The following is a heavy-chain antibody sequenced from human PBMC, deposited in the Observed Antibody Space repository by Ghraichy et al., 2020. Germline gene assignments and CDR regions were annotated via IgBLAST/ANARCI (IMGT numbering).Heavy chain of an antibody. J-gene: IGHJ4*02. D-gene: IGHD1-1*01. V-gene: IGHV4-59*01. CDR3: ARWNEGSDY. Sequence: SETRSLTCTVSGGSIRNYYWSWTRQPPGKGLEFIAFVYDGGVADYNPSLRSRATISEDTSKNQISLKLRSLTAADTAVYFCARWNEGSDYWGPGALVTVSS. CDR1: GGSIRNYY. CDR2: VYDGGVA.